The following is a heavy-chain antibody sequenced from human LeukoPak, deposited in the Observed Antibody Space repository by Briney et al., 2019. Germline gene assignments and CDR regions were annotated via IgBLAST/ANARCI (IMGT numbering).Heavy chain of an antibody. CDR2: IGGGDVEI. V-gene: IGHV3-23*01. Sequence: PGGSLRLSCALSGFTFTNNAMTWVRQAPGKGLEWVSTIGGGDVEIHYADSVKGRFTISRDNSKNTLYLQMNSPRAEDTAVYYCGRGHRFCSRGNCNSPVDYWGQGTLVTVSS. CDR3: GRGHRFCSRGNCNSPVDY. J-gene: IGHJ4*02. CDR1: GFTFTNNA. D-gene: IGHD2-15*01.